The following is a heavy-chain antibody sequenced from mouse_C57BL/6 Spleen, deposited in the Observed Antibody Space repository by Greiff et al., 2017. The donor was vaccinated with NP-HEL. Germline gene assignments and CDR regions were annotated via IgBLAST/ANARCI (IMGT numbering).Heavy chain of an antibody. CDR2: INPDSSTI. V-gene: IGHV4-1*01. CDR1: GIDFSRYW. J-gene: IGHJ4*01. Sequence: EVKLMESGGGLVQPGGSLKLSCAASGIDFSRYWMSWVRRAPGKGLEWIGEINPDSSTINYAPSLKDKFIISRDNAKNTLYLQMSKVRSEDTALYYCARPRLGRDYAMDYWGQGTSVTVSS. CDR3: ARPRLGRDYAMDY. D-gene: IGHD3-2*02.